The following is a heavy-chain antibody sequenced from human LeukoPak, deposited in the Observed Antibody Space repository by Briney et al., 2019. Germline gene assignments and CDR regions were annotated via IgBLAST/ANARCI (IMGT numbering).Heavy chain of an antibody. D-gene: IGHD6-13*01. CDR3: AKDPSSSWFGDYFDY. Sequence: GGSLRLSCAASGFTVSRNYMSWVRQAPGKGLEWVSAISGSGGSTYYADSVKGRFTISRDNSKNTLYLQMNSLRAEDTAVYYCAKDPSSSWFGDYFDYWGQGTLVTVSS. CDR2: ISGSGGST. V-gene: IGHV3-23*01. J-gene: IGHJ4*02. CDR1: GFTVSRNY.